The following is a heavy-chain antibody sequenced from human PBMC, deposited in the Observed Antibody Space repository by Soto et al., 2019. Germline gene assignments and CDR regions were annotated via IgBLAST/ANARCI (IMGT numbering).Heavy chain of an antibody. CDR2: TTWDGINI. Sequence: GGSLRLSSTASGFTFVDYTMHWVRQAPGKGLEWVSLTTWDGINIEYADSVRGRFTISRDNSKNSLYLQMNGLRHEDTAFYYCAKDGIAWHWGQGTLVTVSS. CDR1: GFTFVDYT. J-gene: IGHJ4*02. V-gene: IGHV3-43*01. D-gene: IGHD2-15*01. CDR3: AKDGIAWH.